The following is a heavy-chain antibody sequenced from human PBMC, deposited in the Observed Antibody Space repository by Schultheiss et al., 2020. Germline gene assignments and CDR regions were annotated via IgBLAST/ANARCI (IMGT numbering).Heavy chain of an antibody. Sequence: GGSLRLSCAASGFTFGDAWMSWVRQAPGKGLEWVGRIKSKTDGGTTDYAAPVKGRFTISRDDSKNTLYLQMNSLKTEDTAVYYCTTGDFWSGYYEAYGMDVWGQGTTVTVSS. V-gene: IGHV3-15*01. CDR1: GFTFGDAW. J-gene: IGHJ6*02. CDR2: IKSKTDGGTT. CDR3: TTGDFWSGYYEAYGMDV. D-gene: IGHD3-3*01.